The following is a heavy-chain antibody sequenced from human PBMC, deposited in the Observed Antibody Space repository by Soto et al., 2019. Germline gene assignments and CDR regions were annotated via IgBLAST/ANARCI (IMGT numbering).Heavy chain of an antibody. CDR2: INNDGSST. D-gene: IGHD2-21*01. Sequence: EVQLVESGGGLVQPGGSLILSCAASGFTFSSYWMHWVRQAPGKGLVWVSRINNDGSSTSYADSVKGRFTISRDNAKRTLYLEMSSLRAEDTAVYYCARDPLLIGDTDYGLDVWGQGTTVTVSS. V-gene: IGHV3-74*01. J-gene: IGHJ6*02. CDR3: ARDPLLIGDTDYGLDV. CDR1: GFTFSSYW.